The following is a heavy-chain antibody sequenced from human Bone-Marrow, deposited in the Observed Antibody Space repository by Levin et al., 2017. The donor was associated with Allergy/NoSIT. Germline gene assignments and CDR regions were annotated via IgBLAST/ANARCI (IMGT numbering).Heavy chain of an antibody. CDR1: GFTFSTYA. D-gene: IGHD3-22*01. V-gene: IGHV3-23*01. Sequence: SCAASGFTFSTYAMSWVRQAPGKGLEWLSAISVSGVTTYYADSLKGRFTISRDNSKNTLFLQINSLRAEDTAVYYCAKGRNYYESNIVSDNWFASWGQGTLVAVSS. J-gene: IGHJ5*01. CDR2: ISVSGVTT. CDR3: AKGRNYYESNIVSDNWFAS.